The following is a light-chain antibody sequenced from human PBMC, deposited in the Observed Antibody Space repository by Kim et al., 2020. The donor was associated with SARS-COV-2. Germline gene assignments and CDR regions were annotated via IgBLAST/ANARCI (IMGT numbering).Light chain of an antibody. J-gene: IGKJ1*01. CDR3: QHLGT. CDR1: QSIRGW. V-gene: IGKV1-5*01. CDR2: HAS. Sequence: STLSASVGARATITCRASQSIRGWLAWYQQKPGKAPKLLIYHASTLQGGVPSRFSGSGSGTEFTLTINNLQPDDFATYYCQHLGTFGLGTKVDIK.